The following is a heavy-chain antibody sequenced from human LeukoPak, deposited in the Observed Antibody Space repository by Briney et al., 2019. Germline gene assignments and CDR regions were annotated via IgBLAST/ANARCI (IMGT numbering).Heavy chain of an antibody. CDR3: ARDRCSSSSCHFDY. CDR1: GFTFSSYS. CDR2: ISSSSSYI. V-gene: IGHV3-21*01. Sequence: GGSLRLSCAASGFTFSSYSMNWVRQAPGKGLEWVSSISSSSSYIYYADSVKGRFTISRDNAKNSLYLQMNSLRAEDTAVYYCARDRCSSSSCHFDYWGQGTLVTVSS. D-gene: IGHD2-2*01. J-gene: IGHJ4*02.